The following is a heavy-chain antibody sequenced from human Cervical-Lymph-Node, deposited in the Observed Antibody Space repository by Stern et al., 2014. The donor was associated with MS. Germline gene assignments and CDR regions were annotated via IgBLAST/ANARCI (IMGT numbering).Heavy chain of an antibody. J-gene: IGHJ4*02. CDR1: GFSFSSHT. D-gene: IGHD4-11*01. CDR2: ISYDGSKK. CDR3: AREDYRNFSPHIDY. V-gene: IGHV3-30-3*01. Sequence: VQLVASGGGVVQPGRSLRLSCAASGFSFSSHTMHWVRQAPGKVLEWVTSISYDGSKKNYADSVKGRFTISRDTSKNTLYLQMNSLRVEDTAVYYCAREDYRNFSPHIDYGGQGTLVTVSS.